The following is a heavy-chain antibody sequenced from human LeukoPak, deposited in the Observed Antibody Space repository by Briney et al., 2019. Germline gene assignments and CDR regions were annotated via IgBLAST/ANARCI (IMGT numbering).Heavy chain of an antibody. CDR2: ISGSGGST. CDR1: GFTFSSYG. J-gene: IGHJ5*02. CDR3: AKDPRTTMVRGVISWFDP. V-gene: IGHV3-23*01. Sequence: GGSLRLSCAASGFTFSSYGMGWVRQAPGKGLEWVSAISGSGGSTYYADSVKGRFTISRDNSKNTLYLQMNSLRAEDTAVYYCAKDPRTTMVRGVISWFDPWGQGTLVTVSS. D-gene: IGHD3-10*01.